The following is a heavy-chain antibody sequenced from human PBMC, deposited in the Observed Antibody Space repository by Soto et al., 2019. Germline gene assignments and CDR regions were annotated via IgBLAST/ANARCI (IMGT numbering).Heavy chain of an antibody. CDR1: GGSISSYY. Sequence: KPSETLSLTCTFSGGSISSYYWSWIRQPPGKGLEWIGYIYYSGSTNYNPSLKSRVTISVDTSKNQFSLKLSSVTAADTAVYYCASLGSGYDHEPPIRLASWAQGPLVPV. CDR3: ASLGSGYDHEPPIRLAS. CDR2: IYYSGST. V-gene: IGHV4-59*08. J-gene: IGHJ5*02. D-gene: IGHD5-12*01.